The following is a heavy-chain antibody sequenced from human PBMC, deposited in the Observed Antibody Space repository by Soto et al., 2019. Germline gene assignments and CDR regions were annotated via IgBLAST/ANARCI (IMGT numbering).Heavy chain of an antibody. D-gene: IGHD3-22*01. CDR2: ISSSSSNI. V-gene: IGHV3-21*01. CDR3: ASPDSSGYYY. CDR1: GFTFSSYW. Sequence: GGSLILSCAASGFTFSSYWMHWVRQAPGKGLEWVSPISSSSSNIYYADSVKGQFTISRDNAKNSLYLQMNSLRAEDTAVYYCASPDSSGYYYWGQGTLVTVSS. J-gene: IGHJ4*02.